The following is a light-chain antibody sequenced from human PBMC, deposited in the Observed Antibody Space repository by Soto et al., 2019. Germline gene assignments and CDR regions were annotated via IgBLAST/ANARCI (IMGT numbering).Light chain of an antibody. J-gene: IGLJ2*01. Sequence: QSVLTQPPSVSGSPGQSVTISCSGTSNDIGGYSFVSWYQQHPGNTPKLIIFDVRNRPSGVPDRFSGSKSGNTASLSISGLQAEDEAHYYCCSYAGTYSVIFGGGTKLTVL. CDR3: CSYAGTYSVI. V-gene: IGLV2-11*01. CDR2: DVR. CDR1: SNDIGGYSF.